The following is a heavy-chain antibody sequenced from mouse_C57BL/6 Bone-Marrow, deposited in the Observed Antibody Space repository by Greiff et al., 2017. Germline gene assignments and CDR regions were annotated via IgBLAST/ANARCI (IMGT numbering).Heavy chain of an antibody. V-gene: IGHV1-15*01. CDR2: IDPETGGT. CDR1: GYTFTDYE. Sequence: QVQLQQSGAELVRPGASVTLSCKASGYTFTDYEMHWVKQTPVHGLEWIGAIDPETGGTAYNQKFKGKAILTADKSSSTAYMELRSLTSEDSAVYYCTRRGWVPWFAYWGQGTLVTVSA. CDR3: TRRGWVPWFAY. J-gene: IGHJ3*01. D-gene: IGHD3-3*01.